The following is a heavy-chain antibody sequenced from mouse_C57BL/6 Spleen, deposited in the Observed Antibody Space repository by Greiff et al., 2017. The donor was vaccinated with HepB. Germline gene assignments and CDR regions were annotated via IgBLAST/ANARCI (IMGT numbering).Heavy chain of an antibody. CDR1: GFTFSDYG. J-gene: IGHJ2*01. D-gene: IGHD2-12*01. Sequence: DVMLVESGGGLVKPGGSLKLSCAASGFTFSDYGMHWVRQAPEKGLEWVAYISSGSSTIYYADTVKGRFTISRDNAKNTLFLQMTSLRSEDTAMYYCGRYDGVCFDYWGQGTTLTVSS. CDR2: ISSGSSTI. CDR3: GRYDGVCFDY. V-gene: IGHV5-17*01.